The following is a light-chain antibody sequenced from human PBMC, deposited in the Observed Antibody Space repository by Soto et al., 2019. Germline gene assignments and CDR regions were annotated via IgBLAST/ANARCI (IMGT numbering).Light chain of an antibody. CDR1: QAISSA. V-gene: IGKV1D-13*01. CDR3: QQFNDYPPT. J-gene: IGKJ4*01. Sequence: AIPLTQSPASLSASVGDRVTITCRASQAISSAFAWYQQKPGKAPNLLIYDASSLASGVPSRFSGSGYGTDFSLTISSLQPEDFATYYWQQFNDYPPTFGGGTKVEIK. CDR2: DAS.